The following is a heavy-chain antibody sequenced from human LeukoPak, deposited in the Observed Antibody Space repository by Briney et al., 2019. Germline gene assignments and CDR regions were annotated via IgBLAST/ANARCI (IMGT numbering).Heavy chain of an antibody. CDR2: ISRDSNYI. CDR3: ARESDRGSSSTSCPRDY. D-gene: IGHD2-2*01. CDR1: GFTFSSYS. J-gene: IGHJ4*02. V-gene: IGHV3-21*01. Sequence: PGGSLRLSCATSGFTFSSYSMNWFRQAPGKGLEWVSSISRDSNYIYHADSVRGRFTTSRDNAKNSLYLQMDSLRAEDTAVYFCARESDRGSSSTSCPRDYWGQGIPDTISS.